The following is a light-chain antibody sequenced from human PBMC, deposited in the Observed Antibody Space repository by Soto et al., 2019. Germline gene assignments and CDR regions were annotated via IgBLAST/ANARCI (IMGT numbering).Light chain of an antibody. CDR1: QSVSIN. J-gene: IGKJ1*01. CDR3: QQYNNWPPT. CDR2: GAA. Sequence: EIVMTQSPATLSVSPGERATLSCRASQSVSINLAWYQQKPGQDRRLLLYGAATRATGIPARFSGSGSSTEFPLTTSSLQSADFAVYYCQQYNNWPPTFGQGTTVEIK. V-gene: IGKV3-15*01.